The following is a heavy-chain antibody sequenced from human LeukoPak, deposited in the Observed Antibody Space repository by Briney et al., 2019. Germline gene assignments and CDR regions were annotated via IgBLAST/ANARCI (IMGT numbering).Heavy chain of an antibody. CDR1: GGSFSGYY. Sequence: SETLSLTCAVYGGSFSGYYWSWIRQPPGKGLEWIGYIYYSGSTNYNPSLKSRVTISVDTSKNQFSLKLSSVTAADTAVYYCARFYYDSSGYLGFYYYYGMDVWGQGTTVTVSS. CDR2: IYYSGST. J-gene: IGHJ6*02. CDR3: ARFYYDSSGYLGFYYYYGMDV. V-gene: IGHV4-59*01. D-gene: IGHD3-22*01.